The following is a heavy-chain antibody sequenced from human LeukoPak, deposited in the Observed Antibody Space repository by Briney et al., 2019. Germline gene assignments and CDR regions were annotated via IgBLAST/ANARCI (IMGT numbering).Heavy chain of an antibody. Sequence: GGSLRLSCAASGFTFSIYWMSWVRQVPGKGLEWVANIKQDGSEKYYVDSVKGRFTISRDNAKNSLYLQMNSLRAEDTAVYYCARAREPYYWGQGTLVTVSS. D-gene: IGHD1-14*01. CDR2: IKQDGSEK. J-gene: IGHJ4*02. CDR1: GFTFSIYW. V-gene: IGHV3-7*01. CDR3: ARAREPYY.